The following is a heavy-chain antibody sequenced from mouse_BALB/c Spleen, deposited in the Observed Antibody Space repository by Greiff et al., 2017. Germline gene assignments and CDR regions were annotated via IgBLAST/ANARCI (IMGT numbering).Heavy chain of an antibody. CDR1: GYTFTDYW. CDR2: IDTSDSYT. V-gene: IGHV1-69*01. CDR3: ARWGNRYAMDY. J-gene: IGHJ4*01. Sequence: VQLQQSGAELVMPGASVKMSCKASGYTFTDYWMHWVKQRPGQGLEWIGAIDTSDSYTSYNQKFKGKATLTVDESSSTAYMQLSSLTSEDSAVYYCARWGNRYAMDYWGQGTSVTVSS. D-gene: IGHD2-1*01.